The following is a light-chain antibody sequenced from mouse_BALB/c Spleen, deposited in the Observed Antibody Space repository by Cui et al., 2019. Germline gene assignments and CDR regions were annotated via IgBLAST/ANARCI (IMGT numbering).Light chain of an antibody. CDR3: QHFWSTPPT. Sequence: DIQMTQSPASLPESVGETVTITCRASENIHNYLAWYQQKQGKSPQLLVYNAKTLADGVPSRFSGSGSGTQYSLKINSLQSEDFGSYYCQHFWSTPPTFGGGTKLEIK. CDR1: ENIHNY. J-gene: IGKJ1*01. V-gene: IGKV12-41*01. CDR2: NAK.